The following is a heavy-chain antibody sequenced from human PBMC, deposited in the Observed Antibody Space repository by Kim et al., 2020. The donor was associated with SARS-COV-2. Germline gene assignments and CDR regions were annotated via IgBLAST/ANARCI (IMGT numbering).Heavy chain of an antibody. V-gene: IGHV3-9*01. CDR1: GFTFDDYA. CDR2: ISWNSGSI. J-gene: IGHJ4*02. CDR3: AKDFYGSGSYFFNY. D-gene: IGHD3-10*01. Sequence: GGSLRLSCAASGFTFDDYAMHWVRQAPGKGLEWVSGISWNSGSIGYADSVKGRFPISRDNAKNSLYLQMNRLRAEDTALYYCAKDFYGSGSYFFNYWGKGTLVTVSS.